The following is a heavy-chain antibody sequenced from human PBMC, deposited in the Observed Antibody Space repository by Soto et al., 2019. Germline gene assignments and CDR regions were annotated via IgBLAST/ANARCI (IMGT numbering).Heavy chain of an antibody. J-gene: IGHJ4*02. CDR1: GFTFTTYG. CDR3: AKERTYSVASGFDY. D-gene: IGHD1-26*01. V-gene: IGHV3-30*18. Sequence: PGGSLRLSCAASGFTFTTYGMHWVRRAPGKGLEWVAVISYDGSHAYYADSVKGRFTISRDNSKNTLYLQINSLRAEDTAVYYCAKERTYSVASGFDYWGRGTLVTVSS. CDR2: ISYDGSHA.